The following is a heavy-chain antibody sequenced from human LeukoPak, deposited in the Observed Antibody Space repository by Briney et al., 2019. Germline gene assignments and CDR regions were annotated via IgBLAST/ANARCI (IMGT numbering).Heavy chain of an antibody. V-gene: IGHV3-21*01. Sequence: SGGSLRLSCAASGFAFSTYSMGWVRQAPGKGLGWVSSMSGGSDYIYYAESLKGRFTMSRDNAKNSLYLQMNGLRAEDTALYYCARGGRYCSGGTCYGTFDIWGQGTTVTVSS. J-gene: IGHJ3*02. D-gene: IGHD2-15*01. CDR3: ARGGRYCSGGTCYGTFDI. CDR1: GFAFSTYS. CDR2: MSGGSDYI.